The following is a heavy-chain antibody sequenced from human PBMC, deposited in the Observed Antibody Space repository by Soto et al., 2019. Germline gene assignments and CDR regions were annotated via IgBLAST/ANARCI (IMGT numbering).Heavy chain of an antibody. CDR2: ISGSGNQI. CDR3: AKNQDWNRPDPGAFDV. D-gene: IGHD1-1*01. Sequence: VRLSHSGGGLVQRGGSLRLSCEGSGFTFGDYGINWVRQAPGKGLEWVSGISGSGNQIDYSASVEGRFTISRDNSKNTVSLHMNGLSAGDTAVYFCAKNQDWNRPDPGAFDVWRQGTMVTVSS. V-gene: IGHV3-23*01. CDR1: GFTFGDYG. J-gene: IGHJ3*01.